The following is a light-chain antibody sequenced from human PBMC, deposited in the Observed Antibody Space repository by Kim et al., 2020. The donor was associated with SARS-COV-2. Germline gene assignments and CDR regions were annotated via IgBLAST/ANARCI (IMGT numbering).Light chain of an antibody. V-gene: IGLV2-14*03. J-gene: IGLJ2*01. Sequence: QSALTQPASLSGSPGQSITISCTGTSSDVGGYNYVSWHQQHPGKAPKLMIYGVSKRPSGVSNRFSGSKSGNTASLTISGLQAEDEADYYCSSYTSGSTFVVFGGGTQLTVL. CDR3: SSYTSGSTFVV. CDR2: GVS. CDR1: SSDVGGYNY.